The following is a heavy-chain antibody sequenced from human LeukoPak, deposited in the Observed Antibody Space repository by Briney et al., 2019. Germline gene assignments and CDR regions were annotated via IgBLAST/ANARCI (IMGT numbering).Heavy chain of an antibody. J-gene: IGHJ4*02. CDR1: GFTFSSYA. CDR3: ARHLNYYLDY. Sequence: GGSLRPSCAASGFTFSSYAMSWVRQAPGKGLEWVSAISGSGGSTYYADSVKGRFTISRDNAKNTLYLQMNSLRAEDTAVYYCARHLNYYLDYWGQGTLVTVSS. D-gene: IGHD3-10*01. CDR2: ISGSGGST. V-gene: IGHV3-23*01.